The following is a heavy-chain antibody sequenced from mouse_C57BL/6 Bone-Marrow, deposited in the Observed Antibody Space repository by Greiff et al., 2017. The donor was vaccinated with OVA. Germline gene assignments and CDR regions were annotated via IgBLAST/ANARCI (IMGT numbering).Heavy chain of an antibody. CDR2: IDPENGDT. V-gene: IGHV14-4*01. Sequence: EVKLMESGAELVRPGASVKLSCTASGFNIKDDYMHWVKQRPEQGLEWIGWIDPENGDTEYASKFQGKATITADTSSNTAYLQLSSLTSEDTAVYYCTTGGHYWGQGTLVTVSA. D-gene: IGHD6-1*01. CDR3: TTGGHY. CDR1: GFNIKDDY. J-gene: IGHJ3*01.